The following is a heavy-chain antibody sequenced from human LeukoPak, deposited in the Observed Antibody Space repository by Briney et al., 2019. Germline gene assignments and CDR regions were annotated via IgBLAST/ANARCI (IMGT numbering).Heavy chain of an antibody. Sequence: PSETLSLTCTVSGGSISSYYWSWIRQPPGKGLEWIGYIYYSGSTNYNPSLKSRVTISVDTSKNQFSLKLSSVTAADTAVYYCARLYSSSWYGYYYYYYMDVWGKGTTVTVSS. J-gene: IGHJ6*03. CDR2: IYYSGST. CDR3: ARLYSSSWYGYYYYYYMDV. V-gene: IGHV4-59*08. D-gene: IGHD6-13*01. CDR1: GGSISSYY.